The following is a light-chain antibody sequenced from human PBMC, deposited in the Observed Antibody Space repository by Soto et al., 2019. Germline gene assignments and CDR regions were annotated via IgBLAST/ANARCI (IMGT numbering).Light chain of an antibody. CDR1: QSVTGSF. Sequence: EIVLTQSPGTLSLSPGERATLSCRASQSVTGSFLAWYQQKPGQAPRLLIYGASSRATGIPDRFSGSGSGTDFTLTISRLEPEDSAVYYCQQYGNSPPDTFGQGTKVEI. J-gene: IGKJ2*01. CDR2: GAS. V-gene: IGKV3-20*01. CDR3: QQYGNSPPDT.